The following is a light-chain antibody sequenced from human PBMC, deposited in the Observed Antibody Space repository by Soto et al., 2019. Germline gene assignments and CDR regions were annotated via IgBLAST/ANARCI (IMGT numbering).Light chain of an antibody. CDR1: QSVSSS. CDR3: QQHNQWPIT. CDR2: YIS. J-gene: IGKJ5*01. Sequence: EIVMTQSPATLSVSPGERATLSCRASQSVSSSLAWYQQKPGQAPRLLIYYISTRATGIPARFSGSGSGTEFTLTINSLQSEDSAVYYCQQHNQWPITFGQGTRLEIK. V-gene: IGKV3D-15*01.